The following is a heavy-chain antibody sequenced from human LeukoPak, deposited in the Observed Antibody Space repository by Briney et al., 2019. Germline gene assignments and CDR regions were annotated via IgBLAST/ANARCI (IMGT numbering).Heavy chain of an antibody. CDR3: ARVDQLSDDFWSGPNYYYYYMDV. J-gene: IGHJ6*03. V-gene: IGHV1-18*01. Sequence: ASVKVSCKASGYTFTSYGISWVRQAPGQGLEWMGWISAYNGNTNYAQKLQGRVTMTTDTSTSTAYMELRSLRFDDTAVYYCARVDQLSDDFWSGPNYYYYYMDVWGKGTTVTVSS. CDR1: GYTFTSYG. D-gene: IGHD3-3*01. CDR2: ISAYNGNT.